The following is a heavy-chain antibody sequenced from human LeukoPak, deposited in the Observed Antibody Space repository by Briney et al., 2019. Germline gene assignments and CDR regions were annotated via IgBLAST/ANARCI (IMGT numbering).Heavy chain of an antibody. Sequence: HSGGSLRLSCVASGFTFHIYAMNWVRQAPGKGLEWVSGISGSGSSTHHADSVKGRFTISRDNSKNTIYLEINSLRGEDTAVYYCAKDRGPYIGIASNWFDPWGQGTLVIVSS. CDR3: AKDRGPYIGIASNWFDP. V-gene: IGHV3-23*01. CDR1: GFTFHIYA. CDR2: ISGSGSST. J-gene: IGHJ5*02. D-gene: IGHD1-1*01.